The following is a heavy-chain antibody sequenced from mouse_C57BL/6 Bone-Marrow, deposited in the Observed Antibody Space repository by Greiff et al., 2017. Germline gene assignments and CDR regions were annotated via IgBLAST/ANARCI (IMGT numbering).Heavy chain of an antibody. V-gene: IGHV5-17*01. CDR1: GFTFSDYG. CDR3: ARHSYAIYY. Sequence: EVKLVESGGGLVKPGGSLKLSCAASGFTFSDYGMHWVRQAPEKGLEWVAYISSGSSTIYYADTVKGRFTISSDKAQNTLFLHMTSLRSEDTAMYYCARHSYAIYYWGQGTSVTVSS. CDR2: ISSGSSTI. J-gene: IGHJ4*01.